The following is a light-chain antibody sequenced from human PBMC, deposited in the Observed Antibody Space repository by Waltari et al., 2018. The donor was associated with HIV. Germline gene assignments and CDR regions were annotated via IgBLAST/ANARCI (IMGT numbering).Light chain of an antibody. J-gene: IGLJ3*02. CDR3: CSYAGSSTWV. V-gene: IGLV2-23*02. CDR1: SSDVGGYNY. CDR2: DVS. Sequence: QSALTQPASVSGSPGQSITLSCTGTSSDVGGYNYVSWYQQHPGKAPQLMIYDVSKRPSGVSNRFSGSKAGNTASLTISGLQAEDEADYYCCSYAGSSTWVFGGGTKLTVL.